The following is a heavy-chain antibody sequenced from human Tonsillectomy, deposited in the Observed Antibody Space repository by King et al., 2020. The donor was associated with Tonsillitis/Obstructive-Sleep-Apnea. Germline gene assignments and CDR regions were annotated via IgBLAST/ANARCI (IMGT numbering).Heavy chain of an antibody. CDR2: IFSNDEK. V-gene: IGHV2-26*01. CDR1: GFSLSNARMG. J-gene: IGHJ3*02. CDR3: ARLNSGSYKDAFDI. Sequence: VTLQESGPVLVKPTETLTLTCTVSGFSLSNARMGVSWIRQPPGQALEWLAHIFSNDEKSYSTSLKSRLTISKDTSKSQVVLTMTNMDPVDTATYYCARLNSGSYKDAFDIWGQGTMVTVSS. D-gene: IGHD1-26*01.